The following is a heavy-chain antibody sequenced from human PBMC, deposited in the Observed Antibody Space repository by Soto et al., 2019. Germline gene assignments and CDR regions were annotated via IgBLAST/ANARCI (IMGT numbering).Heavy chain of an antibody. CDR3: ASVTRTCISTSCYRYSYGMDV. CDR1: GGSVSSGSYY. CDR2: IYYSGST. V-gene: IGHV4-61*01. D-gene: IGHD2-2*02. Sequence: QVQLQESGPGLVKPSETLSLTCTVSGGSVSSGSYYWSWIRQPPGKGLEWIGYIYYSGSTNYNPALKSRVPVSVDTPKNQFSLKPSSVTAADTAVYYCASVTRTCISTSCYRYSYGMDVWGQGTTVTVSS. J-gene: IGHJ6*02.